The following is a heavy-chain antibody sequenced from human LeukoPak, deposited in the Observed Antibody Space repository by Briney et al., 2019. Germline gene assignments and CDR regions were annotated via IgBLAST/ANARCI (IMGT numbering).Heavy chain of an antibody. D-gene: IGHD6-13*01. CDR1: GGSISSYY. V-gene: IGHV4-59*01. CDR2: IYYSGST. Sequence: SETLSLTCTVSGGSISSYYWSWIRQPPGKGLEWIGYIYYSGSTNYNPSLKSRVTISVDTSKNQFTLKLSSVTAADTAVYYCARVTGLAAAESWGQGTLVTVSS. J-gene: IGHJ4*02. CDR3: ARVTGLAAAES.